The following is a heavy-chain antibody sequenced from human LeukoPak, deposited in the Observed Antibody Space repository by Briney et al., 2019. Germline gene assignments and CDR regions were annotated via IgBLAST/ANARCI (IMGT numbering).Heavy chain of an antibody. Sequence: ASVKVSCKASGYTFTSYAMHWVRQAPGQRLEWMGWTNAGNGNTKYSQKFQGRVTITRDTSASTAYMELSSLRSEDTAVYYCARPYYYDSSGSGFDPWGQGTLVTVSS. CDR3: ARPYYYDSSGSGFDP. CDR2: TNAGNGNT. D-gene: IGHD3-22*01. V-gene: IGHV1-3*01. CDR1: GYTFTSYA. J-gene: IGHJ5*02.